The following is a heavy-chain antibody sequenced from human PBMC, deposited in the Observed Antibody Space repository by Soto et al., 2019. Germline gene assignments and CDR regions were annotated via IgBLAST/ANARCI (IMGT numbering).Heavy chain of an antibody. CDR2: ISAYNGNT. Sequence: GASVKVSCKASGYTFTSYGISWVRQAPGQGLEWMGWISAYNGNTNYAQKLQDRVTMTTDTSTSTAHMELRSLRSDDTAVYYCAREHYDFWSGYSLRDAFDIWGQGTMVTVSS. V-gene: IGHV1-18*01. D-gene: IGHD3-3*01. J-gene: IGHJ3*02. CDR3: AREHYDFWSGYSLRDAFDI. CDR1: GYTFTSYG.